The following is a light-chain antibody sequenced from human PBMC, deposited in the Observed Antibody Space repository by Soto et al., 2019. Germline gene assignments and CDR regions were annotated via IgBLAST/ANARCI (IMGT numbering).Light chain of an antibody. CDR2: GNN. J-gene: IGLJ1*01. V-gene: IGLV1-44*01. CDR1: SSNIGGNT. CDR3: AAWDDSLNEGV. Sequence: QSVLAQPPSASGTPGQGVTISCSGSSSNIGGNTVNWYQQLPGTAPKLLIYGNNQRPSGVPDRFSGSKSGTSASLAINGLQSGDEADYYCAAWDDSLNEGVFGTGTKVTVL.